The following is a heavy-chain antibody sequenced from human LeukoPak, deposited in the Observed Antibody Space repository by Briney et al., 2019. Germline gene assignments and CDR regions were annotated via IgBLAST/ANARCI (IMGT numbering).Heavy chain of an antibody. D-gene: IGHD5-18*01. Sequence: GGSLRLSCAASGFTFSSYWMHWVRQAPGKGLVWVSRINSDGGSTSYADSVKGRFTISRDNAKNTLYLQMNSLRSEDTAVYYCATTAMVLNPEYFQHWGQGTLVTVSS. CDR3: ATTAMVLNPEYFQH. CDR1: GFTFSSYW. CDR2: INSDGGST. V-gene: IGHV3-74*01. J-gene: IGHJ1*01.